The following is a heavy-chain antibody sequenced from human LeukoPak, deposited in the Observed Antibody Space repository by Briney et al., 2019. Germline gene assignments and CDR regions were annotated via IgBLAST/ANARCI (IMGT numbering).Heavy chain of an antibody. CDR2: IYYGGST. CDR1: GGSISSYY. D-gene: IGHD3-22*01. J-gene: IGHJ6*04. Sequence: ASETLSLTCTVSGGSISSYYWSWIRQPPGKGLEWIGYIYYGGSTNYNPSLKSRVTISVDTSKNQFSLKLNSVTAADTAVYYCARETGYYDSSGYRMDVWGKGTTVTVSS. V-gene: IGHV4-59*01. CDR3: ARETGYYDSSGYRMDV.